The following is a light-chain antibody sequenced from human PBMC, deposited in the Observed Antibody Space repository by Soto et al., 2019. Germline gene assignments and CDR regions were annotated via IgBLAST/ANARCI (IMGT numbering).Light chain of an antibody. Sequence: EIVMTQSPATLSLSPGETATLSCRASQSVRNYLAWYQQKPGQAPRLLIYDASNRATGIPARFSGSGSGTEFTLTITSLQSEDFAVYYCQQYNNWPPGTFGQGTKVDIK. V-gene: IGKV3D-15*01. CDR2: DAS. J-gene: IGKJ1*01. CDR3: QQYNNWPPGT. CDR1: QSVRNY.